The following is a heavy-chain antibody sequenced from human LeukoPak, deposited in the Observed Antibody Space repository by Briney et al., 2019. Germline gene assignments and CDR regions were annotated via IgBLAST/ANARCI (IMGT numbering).Heavy chain of an antibody. CDR3: ARVEPQYYYDSSGYYKT. CDR1: GFTFSSYS. J-gene: IGHJ5*02. CDR2: ISSSSSYT. V-gene: IGHV3-21*01. Sequence: GGSLRLSCAASGFTFSSYSMNWVRQAPGKGLEWVSSISSSSSYTYYADSVKGRFTISRDNAKNSLYLQMNSLRAEDTAVYYCARVEPQYYYDSSGYYKTWGQGTLVTVSS. D-gene: IGHD3-22*01.